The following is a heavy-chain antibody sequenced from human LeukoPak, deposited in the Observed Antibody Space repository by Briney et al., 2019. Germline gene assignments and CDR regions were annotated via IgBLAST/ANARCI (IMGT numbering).Heavy chain of an antibody. CDR2: INPNSGGT. D-gene: IGHD4-11*01. CDR1: GYTFTAYN. Sequence: ASVKVSCKASGYTFTAYNMDWVRQAPGQGLEWMGWINPNSGGTNYAQKFQGRVTMTRDTTVSTAYMELSRLRSDDTAVYYCARVGDYSNYRYYFDYWGQGTLVTVSS. J-gene: IGHJ4*02. V-gene: IGHV1-2*02. CDR3: ARVGDYSNYRYYFDY.